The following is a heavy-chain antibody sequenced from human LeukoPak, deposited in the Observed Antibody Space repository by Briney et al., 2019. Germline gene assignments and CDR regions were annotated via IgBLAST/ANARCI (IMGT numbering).Heavy chain of an antibody. Sequence: ASVKVSCKASGYTFTSYGISWVRQAPGQGLEWMGWISAYNGNTNYAQKLQCRVTMTTDTSTSTAYMELRSLRSDDTAVYYCARGATRWVVVPAATDYWGQGTLVTVSS. J-gene: IGHJ4*02. D-gene: IGHD2-2*01. CDR2: ISAYNGNT. CDR3: ARGATRWVVVPAATDY. V-gene: IGHV1-18*01. CDR1: GYTFTSYG.